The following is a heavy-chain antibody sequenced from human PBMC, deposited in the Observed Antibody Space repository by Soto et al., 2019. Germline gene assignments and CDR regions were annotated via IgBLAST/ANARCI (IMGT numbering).Heavy chain of an antibody. CDR2: ISYDGSNK. CDR1: GFTFSSYG. Sequence: QVQLVESGGGVVQPGRSLRLSCAASGFTFSSYGMHWVRQAPGKGLEWVAVISYDGSNKYYADSVKGRFTISRDNSKNTLYLQMNSLRAEDTAVYYCAKDFSFGSMVRGVKETLFDYWGQGNLVNVSS. D-gene: IGHD3-10*01. V-gene: IGHV3-30*18. J-gene: IGHJ4*02. CDR3: AKDFSFGSMVRGVKETLFDY.